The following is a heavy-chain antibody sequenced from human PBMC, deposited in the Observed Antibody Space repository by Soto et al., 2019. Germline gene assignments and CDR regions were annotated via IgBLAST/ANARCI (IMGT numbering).Heavy chain of an antibody. Sequence: QVQLQESGPGLVKPSGTLSLTCAVSGVSLSNPNWWAWVRQAPGKGLEWIVEIDHSGSTNYNPSLNGRVTLSLDRSKNQFSLKLRSVADADTAVYYCARGIFYAFDIWGQGTMVTVSS. D-gene: IGHD3-9*01. CDR3: ARGIFYAFDI. J-gene: IGHJ3*02. CDR1: GVSLSNPNW. CDR2: IDHSGST. V-gene: IGHV4-4*02.